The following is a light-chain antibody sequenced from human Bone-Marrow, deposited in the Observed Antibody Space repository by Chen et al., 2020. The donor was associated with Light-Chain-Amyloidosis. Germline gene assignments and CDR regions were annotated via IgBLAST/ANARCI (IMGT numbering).Light chain of an antibody. CDR3: CSYAGSSTPNWV. Sequence: QSALTQPASVSGSPGQSITISCTGTSSDVGSYNLVSWYQQHPGKAPKLMIYEVSKRPSGVSNRFSGSKSGNTASLTISGLQAEDEAEYYCCSYAGSSTPNWVFGGGTKLTVL. CDR1: SSDVGSYNL. J-gene: IGLJ3*02. V-gene: IGLV2-23*02. CDR2: EVS.